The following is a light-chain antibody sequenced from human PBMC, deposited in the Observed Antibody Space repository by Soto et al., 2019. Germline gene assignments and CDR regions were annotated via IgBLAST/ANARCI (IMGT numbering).Light chain of an antibody. Sequence: QSALTQPPSASGSPGQSVTISCTGTSSDVGGYNYVSWYQQHPDKVPKLRIYEVNKRPSGVPERFSGSKSGNTASLTVSGLQAEDEADYYCASYAGGNIVVGTGTKVTVL. CDR3: ASYAGGNIV. J-gene: IGLJ1*01. CDR2: EVN. CDR1: SSDVGGYNY. V-gene: IGLV2-8*01.